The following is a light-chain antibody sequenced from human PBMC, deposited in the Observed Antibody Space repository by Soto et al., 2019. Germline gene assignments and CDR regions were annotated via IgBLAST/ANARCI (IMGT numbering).Light chain of an antibody. J-gene: IGKJ4*02. CDR3: QQRSRWPLT. V-gene: IGKV3-11*01. CDR2: GAS. CDR1: QSLSKS. Sequence: EIVLTQSPATLSLSPGERATLSCRASQSLSKSLVWYQQKPGQAPRLLIDGASNRATGIPARFSGSGSGTDVTITISSLEPEDCEVYVGQQRSRWPLTFGGGTKVDIK.